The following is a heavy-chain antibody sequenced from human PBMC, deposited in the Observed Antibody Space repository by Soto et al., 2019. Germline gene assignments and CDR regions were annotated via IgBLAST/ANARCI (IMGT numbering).Heavy chain of an antibody. D-gene: IGHD5-12*01. Sequence: QVHLVQSGVEVKTPGASVKVSCQASGYTFFTYDISWVRQAPGQGLEWMGWISTYSGNTKYAQKFQGRVNMTTDTSTTTAYLELRSLRSDDTAVYYCARHHGPTTSENWFDPWGQGTRVNVSS. J-gene: IGHJ5*02. CDR1: GYTFFTYD. V-gene: IGHV1-18*01. CDR3: ARHHGPTTSENWFDP. CDR2: ISTYSGNT.